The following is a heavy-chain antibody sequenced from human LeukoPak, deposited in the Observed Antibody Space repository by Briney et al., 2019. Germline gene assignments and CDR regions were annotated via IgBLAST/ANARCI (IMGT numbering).Heavy chain of an antibody. Sequence: GESLKISCKGSGYSFTSYWIGWVRQMPGKGLEWMGIIYPSDSDTRYSPSFQGRVTISADKSISTAYLQWSSLKASDTAMYYCARLGAYSSGWYYFDYWGQGTLVTVSS. D-gene: IGHD6-19*01. CDR2: IYPSDSDT. CDR1: GYSFTSYW. V-gene: IGHV5-51*01. J-gene: IGHJ4*02. CDR3: ARLGAYSSGWYYFDY.